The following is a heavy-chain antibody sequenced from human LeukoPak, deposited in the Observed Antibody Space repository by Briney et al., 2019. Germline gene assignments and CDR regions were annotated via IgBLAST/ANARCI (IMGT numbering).Heavy chain of an antibody. J-gene: IGHJ3*02. D-gene: IGHD5-24*01. CDR1: GFTFSSYG. CDR2: ISHDGSNK. CDR3: ARDRGDGYNFDDAFDI. V-gene: IGHV3-30*03. Sequence: GGSLRLSCAASGFTFSSYGMHWVRQAPGKGLEWVAVISHDGSNKYYADSVKGRFTISRDNSKNTLYLQMNSLRAEDTAVYYCARDRGDGYNFDDAFDIWGQGTVVTVSS.